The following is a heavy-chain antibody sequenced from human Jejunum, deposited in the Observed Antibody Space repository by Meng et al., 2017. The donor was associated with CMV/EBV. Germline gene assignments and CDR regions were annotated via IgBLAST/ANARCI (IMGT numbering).Heavy chain of an antibody. CDR1: GFTFTSYS. D-gene: IGHD4-17*01. Sequence: GFTFTSYSINWVRQAPGKGLEWLSCISGSSTYIYHADSVKGRFTISRDNAKNSMYLQMNSLRAEDTAVYYCARAIDYGDPNWFDPWGQGTGVTVSS. J-gene: IGHJ5*02. V-gene: IGHV3-21*01. CDR3: ARAIDYGDPNWFDP. CDR2: ISGSSTYI.